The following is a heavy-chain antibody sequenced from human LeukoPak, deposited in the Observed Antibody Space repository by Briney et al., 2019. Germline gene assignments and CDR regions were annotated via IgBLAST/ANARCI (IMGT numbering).Heavy chain of an antibody. V-gene: IGHV4-39*01. J-gene: IGHJ3*02. CDR1: GGSISSSSYY. CDR2: IYYSGST. D-gene: IGHD6-13*01. Sequence: SETLSLTCTVSGGSISSSSYYWGWIRQPPGKGLEWIGSIYYSGSTYYNPSLKSRVTISVDTSKNQFSLKLSSVTAADTAVYYCARPGERQQLANDAFDIWGQGTMVTVSS. CDR3: ARPGERQQLANDAFDI.